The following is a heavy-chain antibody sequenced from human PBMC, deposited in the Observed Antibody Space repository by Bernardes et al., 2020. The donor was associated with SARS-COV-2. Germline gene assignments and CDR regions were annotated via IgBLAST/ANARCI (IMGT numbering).Heavy chain of an antibody. J-gene: IGHJ4*02. D-gene: IGHD3-16*01. CDR1: GFSFSDYY. Sequence: WGSLRLSCAASGFSFSDYYMTWIRQAPGKGLEWVSYISSRSGFTAYTDSVKGRFTISRDNAKNLLYLQMHGLTSDDTALYYCVRDWGLRPCDYWGQGTLVTVSS. V-gene: IGHV3-11*06. CDR2: ISSRSGFT. CDR3: VRDWGLRPCDY.